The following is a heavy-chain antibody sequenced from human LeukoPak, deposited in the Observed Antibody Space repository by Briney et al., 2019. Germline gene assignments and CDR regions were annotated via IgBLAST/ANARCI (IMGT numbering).Heavy chain of an antibody. CDR1: GFSFSSYG. Sequence: PGGSLRLSRAASGFSFSSYGLHWVRQAPGKGLDWVAFIRYDGSNKYYADSVKGRFTISRDNSKNTLYLQMNSLRAEDTAVYYCAKDSPKDPQWEQQLVRFDYWGQGTLVTVSS. CDR3: AKDSPKDPQWEQQLVRFDY. J-gene: IGHJ4*02. CDR2: IRYDGSNK. V-gene: IGHV3-30*02. D-gene: IGHD6-13*01.